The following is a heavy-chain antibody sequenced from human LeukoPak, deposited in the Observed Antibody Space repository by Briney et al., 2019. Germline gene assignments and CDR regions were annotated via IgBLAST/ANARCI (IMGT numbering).Heavy chain of an antibody. CDR3: ARDGVYYDFWSGYSFDY. Sequence: ASVKVSCKASGYTFTGYYMHWVRQAPGQGLEWMGWINPNSGGTNYAQKLQGRVTMTTGTSTSTAYMELRSLRSDDTAVYYCARDGVYYDFWSGYSFDYWGQGTLVTVSS. CDR2: INPNSGGT. V-gene: IGHV1-2*02. D-gene: IGHD3-3*01. CDR1: GYTFTGYY. J-gene: IGHJ4*02.